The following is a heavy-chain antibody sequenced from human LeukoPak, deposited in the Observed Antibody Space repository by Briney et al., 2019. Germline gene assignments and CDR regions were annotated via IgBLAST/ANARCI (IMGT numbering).Heavy chain of an antibody. J-gene: IGHJ4*02. CDR1: GFTFSIYW. V-gene: IGHV3-7*01. Sequence: GGSLRLSCTASGFTFSIYWMSWVRQAPGKGPEWVANIKYDGNEMYYVDSVKGRFSISRDNAKNSLYLQMNSLRVEDTAVYYCARPSYNSGSFFDYWGQGSLVTVS. CDR3: ARPSYNSGSFFDY. D-gene: IGHD3-10*01. CDR2: IKYDGNEM.